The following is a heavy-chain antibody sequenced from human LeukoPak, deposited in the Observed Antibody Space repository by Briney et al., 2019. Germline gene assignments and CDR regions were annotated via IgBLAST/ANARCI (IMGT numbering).Heavy chain of an antibody. CDR2: INHSGST. Sequence: PSETLSLTCAVYGGSFSGYYWSWIRQPPGKGLEWIGEINHSGSTNYNPSLKSRVTISVDTSKNQFPLKLSSVTAADTAVYYCAEGIAAAGTLWFDPWGQGTLVTVSS. V-gene: IGHV4-34*01. J-gene: IGHJ5*02. CDR1: GGSFSGYY. CDR3: AEGIAAAGTLWFDP. D-gene: IGHD6-13*01.